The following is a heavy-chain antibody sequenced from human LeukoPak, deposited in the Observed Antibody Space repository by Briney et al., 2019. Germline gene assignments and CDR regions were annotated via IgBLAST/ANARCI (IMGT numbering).Heavy chain of an antibody. CDR3: ARGFDGDGYTYNWFDP. D-gene: IGHD5-24*01. CDR2: IIPIFGTA. V-gene: IGHV1-69*05. J-gene: IGHJ5*02. CDR1: GYTFTSYD. Sequence: SVKVSCKASGYTFTSYDINWVRQAPGQGLEWMGGIIPIFGTANYAQKFQGRVTITTDESTSTAYMELSSLRSEDTAVYYCARGFDGDGYTYNWFDPWGQGTLVTVSS.